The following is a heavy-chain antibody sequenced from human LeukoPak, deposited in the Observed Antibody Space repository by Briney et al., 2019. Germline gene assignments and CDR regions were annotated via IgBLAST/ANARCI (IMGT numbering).Heavy chain of an antibody. CDR1: GFTFSSYA. CDR3: ARLYSSSPRGAFDI. Sequence: PGGSLRLSCAASGFTFSSYAMHWVRQAPGKGLEWVAVISYDGSNKYYADSVKGRFTISRDNSKNTLYLQMNSLRAEDTALYHCARLYSSSPRGAFDIWGQGTMVTVSS. CDR2: ISYDGSNK. D-gene: IGHD6-6*01. V-gene: IGHV3-30-3*01. J-gene: IGHJ3*02.